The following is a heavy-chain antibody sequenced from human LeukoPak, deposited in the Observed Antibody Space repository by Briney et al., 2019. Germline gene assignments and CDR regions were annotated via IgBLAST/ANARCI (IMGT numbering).Heavy chain of an antibody. V-gene: IGHV3-7*03. CDR1: GFTFW. J-gene: IGHJ4*02. Sequence: GGSLRLSCAASGFTFWMSWVRQAPGKGLEWVANIKEDGRQKYYVGSVKGRFTISRDNAKNSLYLQMNSLGAEDTAVYYCARGGGGNSDFLTPYTGASLGFDYWGQGARVTVSS. CDR3: ARGGGGNSDFLTPYTGASLGFDY. CDR2: IKEDGRQK. D-gene: IGHD3-9*01.